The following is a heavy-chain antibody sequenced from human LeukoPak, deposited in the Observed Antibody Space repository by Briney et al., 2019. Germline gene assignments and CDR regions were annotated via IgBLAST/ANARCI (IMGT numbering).Heavy chain of an antibody. J-gene: IGHJ4*02. CDR2: IRTTGDT. D-gene: IGHD3-10*01. V-gene: IGHV3-13*01. CDR3: MSGVRGVPV. Sequence: PGGSLRLSCAVSGFTFNYYDMHWVRQAPGKRLEWVSAIRTTGDTHYPDSVKGRFTISRDNSKNTLYLQMNSLRAEDTAVYYCMSGVRGVPVWGQGTLVTVSS. CDR1: GFTFNYYD.